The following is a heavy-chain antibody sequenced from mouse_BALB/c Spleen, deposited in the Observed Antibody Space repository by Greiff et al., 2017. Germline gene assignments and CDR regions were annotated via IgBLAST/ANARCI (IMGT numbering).Heavy chain of an antibody. V-gene: IGHV1S126*01. D-gene: IGHD3-3*01. Sequence: VKLQESGPQLVRPGASVKISCKASGYSFTSYWMHWVKQRPGQGLEWIGMIDPSDSETRLNQKFKDKATLTVDKSSSTAYMQLSSPTSEDSAVYYCARSGLAWFAYWGQGTLVTVSA. CDR1: GYSFTSYW. CDR3: ARSGLAWFAY. CDR2: IDPSDSET. J-gene: IGHJ3*01.